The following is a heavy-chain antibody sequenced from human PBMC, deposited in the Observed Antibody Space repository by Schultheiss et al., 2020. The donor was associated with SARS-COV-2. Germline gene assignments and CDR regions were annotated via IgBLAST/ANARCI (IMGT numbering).Heavy chain of an antibody. CDR2: ISSSSSYI. D-gene: IGHD5-18*01. CDR3: ARDTSRGYSYGPFDY. J-gene: IGHJ4*02. Sequence: GGSLRLSCSASGFTFSSYAMHWVRQAPGKGLEYVSAISSSSSYIYYADSVKGRFTISRDNAKNSLYLQMNSLRAEDTAVYYCARDTSRGYSYGPFDYWGQGTLVTVSS. V-gene: IGHV3-21*01. CDR1: GFTFSSYA.